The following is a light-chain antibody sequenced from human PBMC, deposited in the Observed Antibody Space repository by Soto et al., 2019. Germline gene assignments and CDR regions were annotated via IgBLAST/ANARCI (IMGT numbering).Light chain of an antibody. CDR3: QQHSNWPLT. CDR1: QSVSNNY. Sequence: EIVSTQSPGTLSLSPGERATLSCRASQSVSNNYLAWYQQKPGQAPRLLIFDASNRATGIPARFSGSGSGTDFIPAISSLEPEDFVVYYCQQHSNWPLTFGGGTKVDIK. J-gene: IGKJ4*01. CDR2: DAS. V-gene: IGKV3-11*01.